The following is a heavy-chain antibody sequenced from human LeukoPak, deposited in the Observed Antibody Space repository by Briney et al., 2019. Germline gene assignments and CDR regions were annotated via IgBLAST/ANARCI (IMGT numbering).Heavy chain of an antibody. D-gene: IGHD1-26*01. CDR3: VTDSSGSYDY. CDR2: IYTSGGT. CDR1: GASISSFY. Sequence: SETLSLTCTVSGASISSFYWSWIRQPAGKGLEWIGRIYTSGGTNYNPSLKSRVTMSIDTSKNQYSLKLYSVTAADTAFYYCVTDSSGSYDYWGQGILVTVSS. J-gene: IGHJ4*02. V-gene: IGHV4-4*07.